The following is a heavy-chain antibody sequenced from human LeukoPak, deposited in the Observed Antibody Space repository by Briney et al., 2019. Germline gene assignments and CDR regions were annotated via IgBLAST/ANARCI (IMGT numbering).Heavy chain of an antibody. Sequence: GGSLRLSCAASGFTFSNYEMNWVRLAPGKGLEWVSYISSSGGTIYYADSVKGRFTISRDNAKHSLYLQINSLRAEDTAVYHCARTSTNYFDYWGQGTLVTVSS. CDR2: ISSSGGTI. V-gene: IGHV3-48*03. CDR1: GFTFSNYE. CDR3: ARTSTNYFDY. J-gene: IGHJ4*02. D-gene: IGHD1-26*01.